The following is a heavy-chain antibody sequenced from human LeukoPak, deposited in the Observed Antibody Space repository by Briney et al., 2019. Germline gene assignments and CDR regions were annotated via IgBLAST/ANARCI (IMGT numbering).Heavy chain of an antibody. J-gene: IGHJ4*02. CDR3: ARDPNSSGWYDY. D-gene: IGHD6-19*01. V-gene: IGHV4-38-2*02. CDR2: IYQSGST. Sequence: IPSETLSLTCSASGYSISSGYYWGWIRQPPGKGLEWIGSIYQSGSTYYNPSLKSRVTISVDRSKNQFSLKLSSVTAADTAVYYCARDPNSSGWYDYWGQGTLVTVSS. CDR1: GYSISSGYY.